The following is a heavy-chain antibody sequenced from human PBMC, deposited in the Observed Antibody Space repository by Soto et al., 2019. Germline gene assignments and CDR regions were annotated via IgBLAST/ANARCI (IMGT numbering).Heavy chain of an antibody. Sequence: SETLSLTCAVYGGSFSGYYWSWIRQPPGKGLEWIGEINHSGSTNYNPSLKSRVTISVDTSKNQFSLKLSSVTAADTAVYYCARGALTEPIDYWGQGSLVT. CDR3: ARGALTEPIDY. CDR2: INHSGST. CDR1: GGSFSGYY. J-gene: IGHJ4*02. V-gene: IGHV4-34*01.